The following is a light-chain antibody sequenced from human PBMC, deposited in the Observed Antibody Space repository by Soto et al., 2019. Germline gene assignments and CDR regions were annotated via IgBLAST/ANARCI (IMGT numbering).Light chain of an antibody. CDR3: QQYDNWPPWT. CDR1: ESVGSH. CDR2: GVS. J-gene: IGKJ1*01. V-gene: IGKV3-15*01. Sequence: DTVMTQSPATLSLSPGETATLSCRASESVGSHLAWYQQIPGQAPRLLIYGVSTRATGIPARFRGSGSETECTLTISSLQSEDFGVCFCQQYDNWPPWTFGQGTKVEI.